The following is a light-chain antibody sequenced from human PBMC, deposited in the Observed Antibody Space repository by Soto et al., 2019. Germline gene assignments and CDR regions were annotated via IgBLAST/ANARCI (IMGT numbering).Light chain of an antibody. CDR3: SSYAGSNLYV. CDR2: EVS. CDR1: SSDVGGYNY. Sequence: QSVLTQPPSASGSTGQSVTISCTGTSSDVGGYNYVSWYQQHPGKAPKLMIYEVSKRPSGVPDRFSGSKSGNTASLTVSGLQAEDEADYYCSSYAGSNLYVFGTGTKVTV. V-gene: IGLV2-8*01. J-gene: IGLJ1*01.